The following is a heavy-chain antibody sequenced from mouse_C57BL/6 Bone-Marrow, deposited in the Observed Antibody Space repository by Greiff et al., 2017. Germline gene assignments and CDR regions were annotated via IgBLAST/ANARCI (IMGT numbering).Heavy chain of an antibody. V-gene: IGHV1-82*01. Sequence: QVQLQQSGPELVKPGASVKISCKASGYAFSSSWMNWVKQRPGTGLEWIGRIYPGDGDTNYNGKFKGKATLTADKSSSTAYMQLSSLTSEDSAVYFCAIYGWYFDVWGTGTTVTVSS. CDR3: AIYGWYFDV. D-gene: IGHD1-1*02. J-gene: IGHJ1*03. CDR2: IYPGDGDT. CDR1: GYAFSSSW.